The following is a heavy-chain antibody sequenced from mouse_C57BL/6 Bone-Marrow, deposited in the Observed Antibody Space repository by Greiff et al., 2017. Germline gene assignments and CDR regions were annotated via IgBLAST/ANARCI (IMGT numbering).Heavy chain of an antibody. CDR2: IRSKSNNYAT. V-gene: IGHV10-1*01. CDR1: GFSFNTYA. D-gene: IGHD2-4*01. J-gene: IGHJ4*01. Sequence: EVKVVESGGGLVQPKGSLKLSCAASGFSFNTYAMNWVRQAPGKGLEWVARIRSKSNNYATYYADSVKDRFTISRDDSESMLYLQMNNLKTEDTAMYYCVRHNRIYYDYDEAMKYWGQGTSGPVSS. CDR3: VRHNRIYYDYDEAMKY.